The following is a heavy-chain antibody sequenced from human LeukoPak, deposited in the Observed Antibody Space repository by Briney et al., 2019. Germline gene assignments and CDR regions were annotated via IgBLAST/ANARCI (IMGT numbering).Heavy chain of an antibody. Sequence: SETLSLTCTVSGGSISSSSYYWGWIRQPPGKGLEWIGRIYCSGSTYYNPSLKSRVTISVDTSKNQFSLKLSSVTAADTAVYYCASGPTVTTIDYWGQGTLVTVSS. CDR1: GGSISSSSYY. CDR3: ASGPTVTTIDY. D-gene: IGHD4-11*01. J-gene: IGHJ4*02. CDR2: IYCSGST. V-gene: IGHV4-39*01.